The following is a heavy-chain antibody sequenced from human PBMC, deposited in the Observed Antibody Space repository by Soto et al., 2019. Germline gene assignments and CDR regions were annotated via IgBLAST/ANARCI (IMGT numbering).Heavy chain of an antibody. J-gene: IGHJ4*01. CDR3: ARAPSAGELLLDEYYFDY. Sequence: SETLSLTCTVSGGSISSYYWSWIRQPPGKGLEWIGYIYYSGSTNYNPSLKSRVNISVDTSKNQFSLKLSSVTAVDTALYYCARAPSAGELLLDEYYFDYWGHGTLVSVSS. V-gene: IGHV4-59*01. CDR1: GGSISSYY. D-gene: IGHD1-26*01. CDR2: IYYSGST.